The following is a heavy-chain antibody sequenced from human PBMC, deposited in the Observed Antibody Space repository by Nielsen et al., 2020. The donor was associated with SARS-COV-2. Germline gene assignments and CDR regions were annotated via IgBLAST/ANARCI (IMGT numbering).Heavy chain of an antibody. D-gene: IGHD4-17*01. CDR1: GGSFSGYY. CDR3: AATVTPRAFDY. V-gene: IGHV4-34*01. CDR2: INHSGST. J-gene: IGHJ4*02. Sequence: SETLSLTFAVYGGSFSGYYWSWIRQPPGKGLEWIGEINHSGSTNYNPSLKSRVTISVDKSKNQFSLKLSSVTAADTAVYYCAATVTPRAFDYWGQGTLVTVSS.